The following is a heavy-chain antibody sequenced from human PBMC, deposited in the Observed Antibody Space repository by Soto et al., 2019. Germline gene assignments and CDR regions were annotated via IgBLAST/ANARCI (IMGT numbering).Heavy chain of an antibody. V-gene: IGHV4-30-4*08. CDR2: IYYSGST. D-gene: IGHD3-3*01. CDR3: ARVRFLEWYVDY. J-gene: IGHJ4*02. Sequence: LSLTCSVPGVSVSYYHWTWIRQPPGKGLEWIGYIYYSGSTYYNPSLKSRVTISVDTSKNQFSLKLSSVTAADTAVYYCARVRFLEWYVDYWGQGTLVTVSS. CDR1: GVSVSYYH.